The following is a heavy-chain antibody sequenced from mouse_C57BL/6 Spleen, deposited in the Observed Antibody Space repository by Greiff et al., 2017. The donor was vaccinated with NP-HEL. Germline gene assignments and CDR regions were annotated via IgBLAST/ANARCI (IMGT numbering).Heavy chain of an antibody. V-gene: IGHV1-64*01. Sequence: QVQLQQPGAELVKPGASVKLSCKASGYTFTSYWMHWVKQRPGQGLEWIGMIHPNSGSTNYNEKFKSKATLTVDKSSSTAYMQLSSLTSEDSAVYYCARPYYDSGAWFAYWGQGTLVTVSA. CDR2: IHPNSGST. CDR3: ARPYYDSGAWFAY. D-gene: IGHD2-4*01. CDR1: GYTFTSYW. J-gene: IGHJ3*01.